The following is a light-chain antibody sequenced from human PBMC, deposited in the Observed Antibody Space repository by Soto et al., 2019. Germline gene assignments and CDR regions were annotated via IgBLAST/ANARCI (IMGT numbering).Light chain of an antibody. CDR1: SANIGSNT. CDR2: SND. V-gene: IGLV1-44*01. J-gene: IGLJ3*02. CDR3: SAWDDSLNGWV. Sequence: QSVLTQPPSASGTPGQRVTISCSGSSANIGSNTVNWYQQLPGTAPKLLIYSNDQRPSGVPGRFSGSKSGTSASLAISGLQSEDEADYSCSAWDDSLNGWVFGGGTKLTVL.